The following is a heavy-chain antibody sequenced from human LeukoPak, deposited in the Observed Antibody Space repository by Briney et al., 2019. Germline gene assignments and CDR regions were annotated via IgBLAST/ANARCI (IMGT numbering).Heavy chain of an antibody. CDR2: ISSSGSTI. Sequence: GGSLRLSCAASGFTFSDYYMSWIRQAPGKGLEWVSYISSSGSTIYYADSVKGRFTISRDNARNSLYLQMNSLRAEDTAVYYCARERYQGETNWSDPWGQGTLVTVSS. D-gene: IGHD1-14*01. CDR1: GFTFSDYY. J-gene: IGHJ5*02. CDR3: ARERYQGETNWSDP. V-gene: IGHV3-11*04.